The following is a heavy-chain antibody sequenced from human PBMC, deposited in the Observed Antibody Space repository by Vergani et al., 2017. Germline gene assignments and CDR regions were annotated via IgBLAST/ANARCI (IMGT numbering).Heavy chain of an antibody. Sequence: QVQLVQSGAEVKKPGSSVKVSCKASGGTFSSYAISWVRQAPGQGLEWMGGIIPIFGTANYAQKFQGRVTITADESTSTAYMELSSLRSEDTAVYYCARGHDSVVVVAENWFDPWGQGTLVTVSS. CDR2: IIPIFGTA. V-gene: IGHV1-69*01. D-gene: IGHD2-15*01. CDR3: ARGHDSVVVVAENWFDP. CDR1: GGTFSSYA. J-gene: IGHJ5*02.